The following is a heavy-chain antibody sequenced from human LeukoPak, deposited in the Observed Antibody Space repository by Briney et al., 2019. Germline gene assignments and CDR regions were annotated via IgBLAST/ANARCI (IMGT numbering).Heavy chain of an antibody. D-gene: IGHD2-21*02. V-gene: IGHV3-7*01. Sequence: GGSLRLSCAASGFTFSTYWMSWVRQAPGKGLEWVANIKQDGSEKYYVDSVKGRFTISRGNAKNSLYLQMNSLRAEDTAVYYCARTYCGGDTYACAFDIWGQGTMVTVSS. CDR2: IKQDGSEK. CDR3: ARTYCGGDTYACAFDI. CDR1: GFTFSTYW. J-gene: IGHJ3*02.